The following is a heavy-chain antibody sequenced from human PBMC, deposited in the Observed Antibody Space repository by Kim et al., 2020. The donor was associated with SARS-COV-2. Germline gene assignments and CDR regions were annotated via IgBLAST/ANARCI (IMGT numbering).Heavy chain of an antibody. CDR1: GYTFTSYG. CDR3: ARDGPNLWFGELIGYYYYGMDV. J-gene: IGHJ6*02. D-gene: IGHD3-10*01. V-gene: IGHV1-18*01. Sequence: ASVKVSCKASGYTFTSYGISWVRQAPGQGLEWMGWISAYNGNTNYAQKLQGRVTMTTDTSTSTAYMELRSLRSDDTAVYYCARDGPNLWFGELIGYYYYGMDVWGQGTTVTVSS. CDR2: ISAYNGNT.